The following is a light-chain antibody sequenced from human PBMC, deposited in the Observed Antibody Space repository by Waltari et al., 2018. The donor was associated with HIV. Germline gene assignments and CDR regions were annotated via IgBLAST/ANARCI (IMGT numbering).Light chain of an antibody. J-gene: IGLJ1*01. V-gene: IGLV3-19*01. CDR3: HSRDTNSDHYV. CDR1: SLRSFC. Sequence: SSELTQDPVVSVALGPTINITCQGDSLRSFCANWYQQRPGQAPVLVVYGANRRPSGIPDRFSASNSGNTSSLIISDSQAVDEADYYCHSRDTNSDHYVFGGGTRVIV. CDR2: GAN.